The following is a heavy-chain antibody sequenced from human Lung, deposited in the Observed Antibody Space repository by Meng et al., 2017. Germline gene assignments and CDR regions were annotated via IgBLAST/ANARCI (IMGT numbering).Heavy chain of an antibody. CDR3: ARGPTTMAHDFDY. CDR1: GGSFSDYY. J-gene: IGHJ4*02. Sequence: QGQLQQLCAVLLKPSETLSRTCVVSGGSFSDYYWSWIRQPPGKELEWIGEINHSGSTNYNPSLESRATISVDTSQNNLSLKLSSVTAADSAVYYCARGPTTMAHDFDYWGQGTLVTVSS. CDR2: INHSGST. V-gene: IGHV4-34*01. D-gene: IGHD4-11*01.